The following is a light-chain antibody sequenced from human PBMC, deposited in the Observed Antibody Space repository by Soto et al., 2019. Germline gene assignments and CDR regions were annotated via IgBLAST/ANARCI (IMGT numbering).Light chain of an antibody. CDR2: EGS. V-gene: IGLV2-23*01. J-gene: IGLJ1*01. Sequence: QSALTQPASVSGSPGQSITISCTGTSSDVGSYNLVSWYQQHPGEAPKLMIYEGSKRPSGVSNRFSGSKSGNTASLTISGLQAEDDADYYCCSYAYSSTYVFGTGTKVTGL. CDR1: SSDVGSYNL. CDR3: CSYAYSSTYV.